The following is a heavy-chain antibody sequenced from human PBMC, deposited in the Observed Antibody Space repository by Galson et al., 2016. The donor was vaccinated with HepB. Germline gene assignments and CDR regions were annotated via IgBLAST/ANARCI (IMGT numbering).Heavy chain of an antibody. CDR2: VSYDGMNK. V-gene: IGHV3-30*04. J-gene: IGHJ4*02. CDR1: GFNFNMFV. CDR3: ARGQDFDF. Sequence: SLRLSCAASGFNFNMFVIHWVRQAPGKGLEWVAAVSYDGMNKFYADSVKGRFTISRDKSNNTVYPQMNSLRPDDTAVYYCARGQDFDFWGQGSLVTVSS.